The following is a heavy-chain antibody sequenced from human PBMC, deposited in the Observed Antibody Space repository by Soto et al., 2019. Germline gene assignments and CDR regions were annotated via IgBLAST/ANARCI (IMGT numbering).Heavy chain of an antibody. CDR3: ARHSPGEVPAESGYNWFDP. J-gene: IGHJ5*02. D-gene: IGHD2-2*01. V-gene: IGHV4-59*08. Sequence: SETLSLTCTVSGGSISSYYWSWIRQPPGKGLEWIGYIYYSGSTNYNPSLKSRVTISVETSKNQFSLRLSSVTAADTAVYYCARHSPGEVPAESGYNWFDPWGQGTLVTVSS. CDR2: IYYSGST. CDR1: GGSISSYY.